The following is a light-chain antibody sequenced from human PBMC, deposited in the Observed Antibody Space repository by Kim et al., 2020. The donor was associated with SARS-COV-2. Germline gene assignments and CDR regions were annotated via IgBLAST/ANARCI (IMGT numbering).Light chain of an antibody. CDR2: GAS. V-gene: IGKV3-15*01. CDR1: QSLSSN. J-gene: IGKJ1*01. CDR3: QQYDNSWA. Sequence: SVSPGETATLSCRASQSLSSNLAWYQHKPGQAPRLLIYGASTRATGVPARFSGNGSETEFTLSISRLQSEDFAVYYCQQYDNSWAFGQGTKVEIK.